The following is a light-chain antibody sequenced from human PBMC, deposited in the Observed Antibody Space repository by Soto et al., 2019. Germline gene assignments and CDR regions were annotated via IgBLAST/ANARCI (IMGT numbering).Light chain of an antibody. CDR1: QSLVHSDGIAY. J-gene: IGKJ5*01. CDR2: KVS. CDR3: MQGTHWPIT. Sequence: DVVMTQSPLSLPVTLGQPASISCRSNQSLVHSDGIAYFSWFQXRQGRSPRRXIYKVSNRDSGVPARFSGSGSGTDFALKISRVEAEDGAVYYCMQGTHWPITFGQGTRLDIK. V-gene: IGKV2-30*02.